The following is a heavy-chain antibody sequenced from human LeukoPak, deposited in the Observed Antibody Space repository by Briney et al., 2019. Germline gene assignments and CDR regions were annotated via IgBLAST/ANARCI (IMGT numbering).Heavy chain of an antibody. CDR3: ARIAITNYYYYYMDV. Sequence: PGGSLRLSCAASGFTFSSYWVHWVRQVPGKGLVWVSRINSDGSSTSYADSVKGRFTISRDNAKNTLYLQMNSLRAEDTAVYYCARIAITNYYYYYMDVWGKGTTVTISS. CDR1: GFTFSSYW. D-gene: IGHD3-3*01. J-gene: IGHJ6*03. CDR2: INSDGSST. V-gene: IGHV3-74*01.